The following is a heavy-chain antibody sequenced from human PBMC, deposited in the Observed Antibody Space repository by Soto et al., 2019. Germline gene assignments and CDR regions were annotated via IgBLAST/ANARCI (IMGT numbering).Heavy chain of an antibody. J-gene: IGHJ6*02. CDR3: ALDQPYSSSWYPPYYYYYYGMDV. Sequence: GASVKVSCKASGYTFTSYGISWVRQAPGQGLEWKGWISAYNGNTNYAQKLQGRVTMTTDTSTSTAYMELRSLRSDDTAVYYCALDQPYSSSWYPPYYYYYYGMDVWGQGTTVTVSS. CDR1: GYTFTSYG. D-gene: IGHD6-13*01. CDR2: ISAYNGNT. V-gene: IGHV1-18*01.